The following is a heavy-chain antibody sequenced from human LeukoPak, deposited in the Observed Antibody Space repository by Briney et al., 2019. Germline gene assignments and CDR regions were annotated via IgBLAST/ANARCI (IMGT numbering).Heavy chain of an antibody. V-gene: IGHV3-23*01. CDR2: ISGSGGST. CDR1: GFTFSSYA. J-gene: IGHJ4*02. CDR3: AKDPYGDYVYFDY. Sequence: GGSLRLSCAAYGFTFSSYAMSWVRQAPGKGLEWVSAISGSGGSTYYADSVKGRFTISRDNSKNTLYLQMNSLRAEDTAVYYCAKDPYGDYVYFDYWGQGTLVTVSS. D-gene: IGHD4-17*01.